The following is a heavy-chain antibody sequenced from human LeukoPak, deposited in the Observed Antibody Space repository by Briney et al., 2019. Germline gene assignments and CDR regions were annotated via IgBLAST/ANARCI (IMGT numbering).Heavy chain of an antibody. Sequence: GGSLRLSCAASGFTFSSYAMNWVRQAPGKGLEWVSTISGSGGTTYYADSVKGRFTISRDNSKKTLYLQMNSLRAEDTAVYYCARETGDDAFDIWGQGTMVTVSS. CDR2: ISGSGGTT. CDR3: ARETGDDAFDI. CDR1: GFTFSSYA. D-gene: IGHD7-27*01. J-gene: IGHJ3*02. V-gene: IGHV3-23*01.